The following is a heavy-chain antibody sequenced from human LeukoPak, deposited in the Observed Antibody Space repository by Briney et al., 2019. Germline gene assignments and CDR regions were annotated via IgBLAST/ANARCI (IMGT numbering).Heavy chain of an antibody. CDR1: GFTFSSYT. CDR3: ARDLSSTGWDYFDL. V-gene: IGHV3-21*01. Sequence: PGGSLRLSCAASGFTFSSYTMNWVRQAPGKGLEWVSCISSSTSYIYYTDPVKGRFTISRDNAKNSLYLQMNSLTVEDTAVYYCARDLSSTGWDYFDLWGQGTPVTVSS. J-gene: IGHJ4*02. D-gene: IGHD6-19*01. CDR2: ISSSTSYI.